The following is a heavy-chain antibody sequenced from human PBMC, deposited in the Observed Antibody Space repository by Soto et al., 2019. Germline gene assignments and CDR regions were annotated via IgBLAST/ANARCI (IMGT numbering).Heavy chain of an antibody. CDR1: GCTFTSDD. J-gene: IGHJ6*02. V-gene: IGHV1-8*01. CDR3: ACQSGYYSYYYYGMDV. Sequence: ASVKVSCKSSGCTFTSDDINWVRQATGQGHEWMGWMNPNSGNTGYAQKFQGRVTMTRNTSISTAYMELSSLRSEDTAVYYCACQSGYYSYYYYGMDVWGQGTTVTVSS. CDR2: MNPNSGNT. D-gene: IGHD5-12*01.